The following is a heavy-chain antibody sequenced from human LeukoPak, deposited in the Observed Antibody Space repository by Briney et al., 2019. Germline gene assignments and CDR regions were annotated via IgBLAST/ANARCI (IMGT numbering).Heavy chain of an antibody. CDR1: GYTFTSYG. D-gene: IGHD3-16*01. Sequence: ASVKVSCKSAGYTFTSYGISWVRQPPGQGLEWMGWISANNGNTNYAQKVQGRVTMTRDTSTSTAYMELRSLRYDDTAVYYCSRDDGPFGGVRFDHWGQGTLVTVSS. V-gene: IGHV1-18*01. CDR2: ISANNGNT. J-gene: IGHJ4*02. CDR3: SRDDGPFGGVRFDH.